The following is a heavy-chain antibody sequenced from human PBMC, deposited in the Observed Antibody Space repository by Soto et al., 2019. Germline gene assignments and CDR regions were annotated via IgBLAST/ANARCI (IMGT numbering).Heavy chain of an antibody. CDR1: GGSVGSGSYY. D-gene: IGHD3-3*01. J-gene: IGHJ6*02. Sequence: PSETLSLTCTVSGGSVGSGSYYWSWIRQPPGKGLEWIGYIYYSGSTNYNPSLKSRVTISVDTSKNQFSLKLSSVTAADTAVYYCAGDQLVLRFLEWLPEYYYYGMDVWGQGTTVTVSS. CDR3: AGDQLVLRFLEWLPEYYYYGMDV. CDR2: IYYSGST. V-gene: IGHV4-61*01.